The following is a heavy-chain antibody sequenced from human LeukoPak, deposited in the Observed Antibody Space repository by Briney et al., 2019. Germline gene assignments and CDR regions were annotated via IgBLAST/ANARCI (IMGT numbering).Heavy chain of an antibody. D-gene: IGHD3-10*01. CDR2: INHSGST. CDR3: ARGPRGSGSYYKRPFDY. Sequence: SETLSLTCAVYGGSFSGYYWSWIRQPPGKGLEWIGEINHSGSTNYNPSLKSRVTISVDTSKNQFSLKLSSVTAADTAVYYCARGPRGSGSYYKRPFDYWGQGTLVTVSS. CDR1: GGSFSGYY. V-gene: IGHV4-34*01. J-gene: IGHJ4*02.